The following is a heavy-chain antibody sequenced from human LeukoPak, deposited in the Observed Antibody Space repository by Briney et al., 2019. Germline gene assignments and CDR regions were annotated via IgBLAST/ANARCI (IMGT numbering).Heavy chain of an antibody. CDR3: ARAYYDTSGYALDAFDI. D-gene: IGHD3-22*01. V-gene: IGHV6-1*01. J-gene: IGHJ3*02. CDR1: GDSVSSNSAA. CDR2: TYYRSKWYN. Sequence: SQTLSLTCAISGDSVSSNSAAWNWIRQSPSRGLEWLGRTYYRSKWYNDYAVSVKSRIIINPDTSKNQFSLQLNSVTPEDTAVYYCARAYYDTSGYALDAFDIWGQGTMVTVSS.